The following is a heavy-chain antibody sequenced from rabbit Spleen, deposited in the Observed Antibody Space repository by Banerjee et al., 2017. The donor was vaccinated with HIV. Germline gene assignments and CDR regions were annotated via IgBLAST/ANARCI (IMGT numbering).Heavy chain of an antibody. V-gene: IGHV1S47*01. D-gene: IGHD1-1*01. CDR1: GFDFSSYY. CDR3: ARDNGSGDYIDVYFDL. CDR2: IDPVFGST. Sequence: QEQLKETGGGLVQPGGSLTLSCKASGFDFSSYYMNWVRQAPGKGLEWIGYIDPVFGSTYYATWVNGRFTISRSTSLNTVTLQMNSLTAADTATYFCARDNGSGDYIDVYFDLWGQGTLVTVS. J-gene: IGHJ4*01.